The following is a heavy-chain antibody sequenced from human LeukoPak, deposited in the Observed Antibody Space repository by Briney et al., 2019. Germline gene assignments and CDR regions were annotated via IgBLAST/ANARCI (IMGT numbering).Heavy chain of an antibody. V-gene: IGHV1-69*13. CDR1: GGTFINYA. J-gene: IGHJ6*02. D-gene: IGHD3-10*01. CDR3: ARDRHSGNYYYYGMDV. CDR2: IIPMFGPT. Sequence: SVKVSCKASGGTFINYAISWVRQAPGQGLEWMGGIIPMFGPTNYAQRFQGRVTITADESTSTVYMELSSLTSEDAAVYYCARDRHSGNYYYYGMDVWGQGTTVTVSS.